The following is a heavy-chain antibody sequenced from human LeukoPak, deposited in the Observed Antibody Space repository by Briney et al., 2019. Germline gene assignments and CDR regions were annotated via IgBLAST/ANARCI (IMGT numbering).Heavy chain of an antibody. CDR3: ARGPPIRGYRYGYDTGYYYSYSMDV. V-gene: IGHV1-8*02. J-gene: IGHJ6*03. CDR2: MNPISGNT. CDR1: GYTFTGYY. D-gene: IGHD5-18*01. Sequence: ASVKVSCKASGYTFTGYYMHWVRQAPGQGLEWMGWMNPISGNTGHAQKFQGRVTMTRDTSISTAYMELSSLRSEDTAVYYCARGPPIRGYRYGYDTGYYYSYSMDVWGKGTTVTISS.